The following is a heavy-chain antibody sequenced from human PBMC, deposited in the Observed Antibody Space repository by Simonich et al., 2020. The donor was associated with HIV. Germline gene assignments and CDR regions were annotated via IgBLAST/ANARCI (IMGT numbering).Heavy chain of an antibody. V-gene: IGHV4-34*01. D-gene: IGHD1-1*01. CDR2: INHSGIP. Sequence: QVQLQQWGAGLLKPSETLSLTCAVYGGSFSGYYWSWICQSPEKGLEWIGEINHSGIPNYNPSLKSRVTILVDTSKNQFSLKLSSVTAADTAVYFCARTGDRVFDYWGQGILVTVSS. CDR3: ARTGDRVFDY. J-gene: IGHJ4*02. CDR1: GGSFSGYY.